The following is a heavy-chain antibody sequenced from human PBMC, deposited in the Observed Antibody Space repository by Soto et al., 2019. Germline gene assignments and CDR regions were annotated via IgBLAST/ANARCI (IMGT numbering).Heavy chain of an antibody. V-gene: IGHV3-23*01. CDR2: LSGSGGST. D-gene: IGHD1-26*01. Sequence: EVQLLESGGGLVQPGGSLRLSCAASGFTFSSYAMSWVRQAPGKGLEWVSALSGSGGSTYYAESVKGRFTISRDNSKNTLYLQMNSLRAEDTAVYYCAKMVKGGGGIVGPGFDYWGQGILVTVSS. CDR3: AKMVKGGGGIVGPGFDY. J-gene: IGHJ4*02. CDR1: GFTFSSYA.